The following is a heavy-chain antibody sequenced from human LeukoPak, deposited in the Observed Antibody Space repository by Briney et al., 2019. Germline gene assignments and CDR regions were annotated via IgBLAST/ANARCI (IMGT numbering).Heavy chain of an antibody. CDR1: GSIFTSYW. CDR2: IYPGDSDT. D-gene: IGHD6-6*01. CDR3: ARREPHSSCHY. J-gene: IGHJ4*02. Sequence: GASLKISCQGSGSIFTSYWIGWVRQLPGKGLEWMGIIYPGDSDTSHSPSFQGQVTISADKSISTAYLQWSSLKASDTAMYYCARREPHSSCHYWGQGTLVTVSS. V-gene: IGHV5-51*01.